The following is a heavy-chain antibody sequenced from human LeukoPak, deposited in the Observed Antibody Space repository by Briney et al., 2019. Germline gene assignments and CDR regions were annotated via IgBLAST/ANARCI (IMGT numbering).Heavy chain of an antibody. V-gene: IGHV3-53*04. CDR1: GFTVSINY. CDR3: ASSSGWYGDAFDI. CDR2: IYSVGST. Sequence: GGSLRLSCAASGFTVSINYMSWVRQAPGKGLEWVSVIYSVGSTYYADSVKGRFTISRHNSKNTLYLQMNSLRAEDTAVCYCASSSGWYGDAFDIWGQGTMVTVSS. J-gene: IGHJ3*02. D-gene: IGHD6-19*01.